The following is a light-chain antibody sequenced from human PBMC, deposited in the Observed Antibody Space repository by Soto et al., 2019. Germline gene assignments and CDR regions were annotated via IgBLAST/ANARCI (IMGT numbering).Light chain of an antibody. J-gene: IGKJ4*01. CDR2: GAS. V-gene: IGKV3-20*01. Sequence: ENVLTQSPGTLSLSPGERATLSCRASQTVSGSYVAWYQQKPGQTPRLLIYGASSRATGIPDRFSGSGSGTDFTLTISRLEPEDFAVYHCQQYVDSPLTFGGGTKVEIK. CDR3: QQYVDSPLT. CDR1: QTVSGSY.